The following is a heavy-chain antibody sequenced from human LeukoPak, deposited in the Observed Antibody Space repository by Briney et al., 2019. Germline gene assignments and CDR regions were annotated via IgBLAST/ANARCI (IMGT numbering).Heavy chain of an antibody. CDR2: ISAYNGNT. CDR3: ATATKGDYYDSSGYYPGEAFDT. V-gene: IGHV1-18*01. CDR1: GYTFTSYG. J-gene: IGHJ3*02. D-gene: IGHD3-22*01. Sequence: GASVKVSCKASGYTFTSYGISWVRQAPGQGLEWMGWISAYNGNTNYAQKLQGRVTMTTDTSTSTAYMELRSLRSDDTAVYYCATATKGDYYDSSGYYPGEAFDTWGQGTMVTVSS.